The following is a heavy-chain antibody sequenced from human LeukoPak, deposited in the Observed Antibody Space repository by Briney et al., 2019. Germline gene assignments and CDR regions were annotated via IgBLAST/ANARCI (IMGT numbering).Heavy chain of an antibody. V-gene: IGHV3-30-3*01. CDR3: ASPYCSGGSCRGGDAFDI. CDR2: ISYDGSNK. Sequence: GRSLRLSCAASGFSFSDYAVHWVRQAPGKGLEWVAIISYDGSNKLYADSVKGRFTISRDNSKKTLYQEMNSLRAEDTAVYYCASPYCSGGSCRGGDAFDIWGQGTMVTVSS. D-gene: IGHD2-15*01. CDR1: GFSFSDYA. J-gene: IGHJ3*02.